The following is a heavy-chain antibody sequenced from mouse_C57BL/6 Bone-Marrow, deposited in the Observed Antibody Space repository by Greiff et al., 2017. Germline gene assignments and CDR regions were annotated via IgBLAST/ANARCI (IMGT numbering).Heavy chain of an antibody. Sequence: VKLQQPGAELVMPGASVKLSCKASGYTFTSYWMHWVKQRPGQGLEWIGEIDPSDSYTNYNQKFKGKSTLTVDKSSSTAYMPLSSLTSEDSAVYYCARPSYYSKKGYYFDYWGQGTTLTVSS. V-gene: IGHV1-69*01. CDR1: GYTFTSYW. J-gene: IGHJ2*01. D-gene: IGHD2-5*01. CDR3: ARPSYYSKKGYYFDY. CDR2: IDPSDSYT.